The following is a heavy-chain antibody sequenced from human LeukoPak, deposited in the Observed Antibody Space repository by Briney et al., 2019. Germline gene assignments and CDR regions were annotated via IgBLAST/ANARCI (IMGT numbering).Heavy chain of an antibody. D-gene: IGHD3-16*01. Sequence: GASVKLSCKASGYTFSSYGISWVRQAPGQGLEWMAWISAYNGNTNSAQKFQDRVTATTDTSTSTAYIELRSLRPDDTGVYFCARDRYSFAIRGEDAFDAWGQGTMVIVSS. CDR1: GYTFSSYG. V-gene: IGHV1-18*01. J-gene: IGHJ3*01. CDR2: ISAYNGNT. CDR3: ARDRYSFAIRGEDAFDA.